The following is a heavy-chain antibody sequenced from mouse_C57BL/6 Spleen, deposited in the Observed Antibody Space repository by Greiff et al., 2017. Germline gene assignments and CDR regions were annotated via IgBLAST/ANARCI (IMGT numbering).Heavy chain of an antibody. Sequence: QVQLQQSGAELVRPGTSVKVSCKASGYAFTNYLIEWVKQRPGQGLECIGVINPGSGGTNYNEKFKGKATLTADKSSSTAYMQLSSLTSEDSAVYFCARSGNDYDYWGQGTTLTVSS. D-gene: IGHD2-4*01. CDR1: GYAFTNYL. CDR2: INPGSGGT. J-gene: IGHJ2*01. V-gene: IGHV1-54*01. CDR3: ARSGNDYDY.